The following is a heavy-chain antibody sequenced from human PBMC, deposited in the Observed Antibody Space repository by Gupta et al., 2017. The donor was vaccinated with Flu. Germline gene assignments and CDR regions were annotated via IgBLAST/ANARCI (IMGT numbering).Heavy chain of an antibody. CDR3: AKDKSAARDSSGWKYYFDY. J-gene: IGHJ4*02. CDR1: GFTFSSYA. V-gene: IGHV3-23*01. Sequence: EVQLLESGGGLVQPGGSLRLSCAASGFTFSSYAMSWVRQAPGKGLEWVSAISGSGGSTYYADSVKGRFTISRDNSKNTLYLQMNSLRAEDTAVYYCAKDKSAARDSSGWKYYFDYWGQGTLVTVSS. D-gene: IGHD6-19*01. CDR2: ISGSGGST.